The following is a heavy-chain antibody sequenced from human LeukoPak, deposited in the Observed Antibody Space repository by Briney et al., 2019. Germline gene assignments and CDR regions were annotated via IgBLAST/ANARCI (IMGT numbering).Heavy chain of an antibody. Sequence: GGSLRLSCAASGFTFSSYGMHWVRQAPGKGLEWVAVISYDGSNKYYADSVKGRFTISRDNSKNTLYLQMNSLGAEDTAVYYCAKDLRYFDWLLYGGFDYRGQGTLVTVSS. J-gene: IGHJ4*02. D-gene: IGHD3-9*01. V-gene: IGHV3-30*18. CDR1: GFTFSSYG. CDR2: ISYDGSNK. CDR3: AKDLRYFDWLLYGGFDY.